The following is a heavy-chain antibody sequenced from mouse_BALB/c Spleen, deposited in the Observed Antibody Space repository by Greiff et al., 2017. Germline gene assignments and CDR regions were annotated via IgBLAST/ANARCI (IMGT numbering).Heavy chain of an antibody. CDR1: GDSITSGY. V-gene: IGHV3-8*02. CDR3: ARYDYAWFAY. J-gene: IGHJ3*01. Sequence: EVKLVESGPSLVKPSQTLSLTCSVTGDSITSGYWNWIRKFPGNKLEYMGYISYSGSTYYNPSLKSRISITRDTSKNQYYLQLNSVTTEDTATYYCARYDYAWFAYWGQGTLVTVSA. D-gene: IGHD2-4*01. CDR2: ISYSGST.